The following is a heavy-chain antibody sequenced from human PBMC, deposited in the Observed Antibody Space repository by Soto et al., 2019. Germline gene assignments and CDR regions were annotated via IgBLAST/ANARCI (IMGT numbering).Heavy chain of an antibody. CDR1: GYTFTSYD. V-gene: IGHV1-8*01. D-gene: IGHD6-19*01. J-gene: IGHJ4*02. CDR2: MNPNSGNT. CDR3: ARAGSVRRSGIAVAGHYFDY. Sequence: QVQLVQSGAEVKKPGASVKVSCKASGYTFTSYDINWVRQATGQGPEWMGWMNPNSGNTGYAQKFQGRVTMTRNTSISTAYMELSSLRSEDTAVYYCARAGSVRRSGIAVAGHYFDYWGQGTLVTVSS.